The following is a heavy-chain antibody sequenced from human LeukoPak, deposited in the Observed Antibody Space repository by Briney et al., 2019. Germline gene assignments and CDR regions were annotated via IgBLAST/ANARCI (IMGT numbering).Heavy chain of an antibody. D-gene: IGHD1-26*01. J-gene: IGHJ4*02. CDR2: IVSSGSTI. CDR3: ARVLGASPFDY. V-gene: IGHV3-48*03. Sequence: GGSLRLSCAASGFTFSSYDMNWVRQAPGKGLEWVSYIVSSGSTIYYADSVKGRLTISRDNAKNSLYLQMNSLRADDTGVYFCARVLGASPFDYWGQGTLVTVSS. CDR1: GFTFSSYD.